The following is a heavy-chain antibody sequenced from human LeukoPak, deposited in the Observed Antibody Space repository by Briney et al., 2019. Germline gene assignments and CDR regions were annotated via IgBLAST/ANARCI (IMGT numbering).Heavy chain of an antibody. CDR1: GFTFSSYA. V-gene: IGHV3-30-3*01. CDR2: ISYDGSNK. CDR3: ARGNIYSNYVYYYYGMDV. Sequence: GRSLRLSCAASGFTFSSYAMHWVRQAPGKGLEWVAVISYDGSNKYYADSVKGRFTISRDNSKNTLYLQMNSLRAKDTAVYYCARGNIYSNYVYYYYGMDVWGQGTTVTVSS. J-gene: IGHJ6*02. D-gene: IGHD4-11*01.